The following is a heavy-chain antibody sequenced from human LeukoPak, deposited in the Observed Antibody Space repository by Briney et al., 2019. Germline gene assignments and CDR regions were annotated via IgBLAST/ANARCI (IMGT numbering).Heavy chain of an antibody. CDR3: ARDRDYYGSGSLAHDY. J-gene: IGHJ4*02. CDR2: ISPNNGGT. V-gene: IGHV1-2*02. Sequence: ASVKVSCKAPGYTFTGYYMHWVRQAPGQGLEWMGWISPNNGGTNYAQKFQGRVTMTRDTSISTAYMELSRLTSDDTAVYYCARDRDYYGSGSLAHDYWGQGTLVTVSS. D-gene: IGHD3-10*01. CDR1: GYTFTGYY.